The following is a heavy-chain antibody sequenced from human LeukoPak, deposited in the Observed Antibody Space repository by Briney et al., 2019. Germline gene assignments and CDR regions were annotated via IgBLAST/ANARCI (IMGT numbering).Heavy chain of an antibody. J-gene: IGHJ6*02. CDR1: GLTFSSYG. D-gene: IGHD3-22*01. CDR3: AKTITMIVVVQSPYGMDV. CDR2: ISYDGSNK. Sequence: GGSLRLSCAASGLTFSSYGMHWVRQAPGKGFECVAVISYDGSNKYYADSVKGRFTISRDNSKNTLYLQMNSLRAEDTAVYYCAKTITMIVVVQSPYGMDVWGQGTTVTVSS. V-gene: IGHV3-30*18.